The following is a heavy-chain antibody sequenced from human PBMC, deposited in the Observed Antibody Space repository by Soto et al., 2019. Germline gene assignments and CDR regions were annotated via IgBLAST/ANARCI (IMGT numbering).Heavy chain of an antibody. D-gene: IGHD6-19*01. CDR2: ISYDGSNK. CDR3: AKGLSPYSSGCYYFDY. CDR1: GFTFSSYG. V-gene: IGHV3-30*18. Sequence: GGSLRLSCAASGFTFSSYGMHWVRQAPGKGLEWVAVISYDGSNKYYADSVKGRFTISRDNSKNTLYLQMNSLRAEDTAVYYCAKGLSPYSSGCYYFDYWGQGTLVTVSS. J-gene: IGHJ4*02.